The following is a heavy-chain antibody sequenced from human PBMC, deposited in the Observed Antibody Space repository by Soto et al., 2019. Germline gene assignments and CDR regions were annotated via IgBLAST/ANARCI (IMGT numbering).Heavy chain of an antibody. CDR2: RSGDGRT. D-gene: IGHD3-22*01. CDR3: VKWHTSNFDSLPFTGFDF. CDR1: GFTFSDSV. J-gene: IGHJ4*02. Sequence: ASLRLSCVGSGFTFSDSVMAWVRQAPGEGLEWLSVRSGDGRTRYALSVTGRFTISRDNSKNTLYLQMRSLRAEDAAAYYCVKWHTSNFDSLPFTGFDFWGQGTQVTVSS. V-gene: IGHV3-23*01.